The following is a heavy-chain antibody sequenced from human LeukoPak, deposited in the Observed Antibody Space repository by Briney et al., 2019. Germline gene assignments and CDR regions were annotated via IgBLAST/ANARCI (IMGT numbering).Heavy chain of an antibody. D-gene: IGHD6-13*01. V-gene: IGHV3-23*01. Sequence: GGSLRLSCAASGFTFSSYSMSWVRQAPGNGLEWVSAISGSGDSTYYADSVKGRFTISRDNSRNTLYLQMNSLRAEDTAVYYCAKRVIASAAPYYYYYMDVWGKGTTVTVSS. CDR1: GFTFSSYS. J-gene: IGHJ6*03. CDR3: AKRVIASAAPYYYYYMDV. CDR2: ISGSGDST.